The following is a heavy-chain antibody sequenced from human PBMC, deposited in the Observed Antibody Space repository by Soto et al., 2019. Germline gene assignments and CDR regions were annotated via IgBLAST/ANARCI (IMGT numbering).Heavy chain of an antibody. CDR2: IYYSGST. Sequence: KTSETLSLTCTVSGGSISSYYWSWIRQPPGKGLEWIGYIYYSGSTNYNPSLKSRVTISVDTSKNQFSLKLSSVTAADTAVYYCARGSGYYSNWFDPWGQGTLVTVSS. D-gene: IGHD3-22*01. CDR1: GGSISSYY. CDR3: ARGSGYYSNWFDP. J-gene: IGHJ5*02. V-gene: IGHV4-59*01.